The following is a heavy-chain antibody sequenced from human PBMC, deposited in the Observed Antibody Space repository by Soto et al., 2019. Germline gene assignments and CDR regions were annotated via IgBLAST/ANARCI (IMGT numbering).Heavy chain of an antibody. Sequence: LRLSCAASGFTFRSFTMNWVRQAPGKGLEWVSTISSDSAYIYYTDALRGRFTISRDNAKNSLHLQMNSLRAEDTAVYYCTRDASRDSSARGWFDPWGPGTLVTVSS. D-gene: IGHD6-13*01. CDR3: TRDASRDSSARGWFDP. CDR2: ISSDSAYI. J-gene: IGHJ5*02. CDR1: GFTFRSFT. V-gene: IGHV3-21*01.